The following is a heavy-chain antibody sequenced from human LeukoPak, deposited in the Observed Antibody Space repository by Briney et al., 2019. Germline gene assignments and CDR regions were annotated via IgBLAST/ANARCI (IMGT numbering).Heavy chain of an antibody. V-gene: IGHV4-39*07. J-gene: IGHJ3*02. CDR3: ARVRRNAFDI. Sequence: GSLRLSCAASGFAFSSYGINWVRQAPGKGLEWIGSIYYSGSTYYNPSLKSRVTISVDTSKNQFSLKLSSVTAADTAVYYCARVRRNAFDIWGQGTMVTVSS. CDR2: IYYSGST. CDR1: GFAFSSYG.